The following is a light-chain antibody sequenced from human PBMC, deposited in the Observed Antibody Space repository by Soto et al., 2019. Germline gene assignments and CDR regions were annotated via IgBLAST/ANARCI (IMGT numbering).Light chain of an antibody. Sequence: VLTQPPSVSGAPGQRVTISCTGSSSNIGAGYDVHWYQQLPGTAPKLLIYGNSNRPSGVPDRFSGSKSGTSASLAITGLQAEDEADYYCQSYDSSLRGVFGTGTKVTVL. CDR1: SSNIGAGYD. CDR2: GNS. CDR3: QSYDSSLRGV. V-gene: IGLV1-40*01. J-gene: IGLJ1*01.